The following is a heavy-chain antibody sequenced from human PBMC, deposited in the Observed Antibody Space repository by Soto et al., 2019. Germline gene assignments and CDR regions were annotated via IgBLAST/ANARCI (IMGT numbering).Heavy chain of an antibody. CDR3: AKRRGAGGHFDY. D-gene: IGHD2-15*01. Sequence: GGSLRLSCAASGFTFSGYAMGWVRQGPGKGLEWVAVVSIGGSTHYADSVRGRFTISRDNSKNTLSLQMNSLTAEDTAVYFCAKRRGAGGHFDYWGQGALVTVSS. V-gene: IGHV3-23*01. CDR2: VSIGGST. CDR1: GFTFSGYA. J-gene: IGHJ4*02.